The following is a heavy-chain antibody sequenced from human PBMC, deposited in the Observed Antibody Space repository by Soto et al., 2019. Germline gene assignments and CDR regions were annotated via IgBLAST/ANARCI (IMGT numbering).Heavy chain of an antibody. CDR1: GGSISSHY. CDR2: IYYSGST. D-gene: IGHD3-3*01. Sequence: TSETLSLTCTVSGGSISSHYWSWIRQPPGKGLEWIGYIYYSGSTNYNPSLKSRVTISVDTSKNQFSLKLSSVTAADTAVYYRARVGGNYDFWSGYYSLYFDYWGQGTLVTVSS. J-gene: IGHJ4*02. CDR3: ARVGGNYDFWSGYYSLYFDY. V-gene: IGHV4-59*11.